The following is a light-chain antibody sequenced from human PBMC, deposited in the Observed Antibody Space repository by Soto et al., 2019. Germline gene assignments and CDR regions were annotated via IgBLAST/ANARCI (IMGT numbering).Light chain of an antibody. CDR2: GAS. J-gene: IGKJ1*01. V-gene: IGKV3-15*01. CDR1: QSVGSD. Sequence: EIVMTQSPANLSVSPGERVTLSCRASQSVGSDLAWYQQKPGQAPRLLIYGASTRATGVPARFSGSGSGTEFTLTISSLQSEDFALYYCQQYNDWPLTFGQGPRWIS. CDR3: QQYNDWPLT.